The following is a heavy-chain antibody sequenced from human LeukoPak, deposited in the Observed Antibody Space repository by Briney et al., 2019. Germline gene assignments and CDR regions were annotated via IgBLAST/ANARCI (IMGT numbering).Heavy chain of an antibody. V-gene: IGHV3-73*01. Sequence: PGGSLRLSCATSGFIFSGSDIHWVRQASGRGLEWVGRIRTKLRNYATAYAASVKGRFTISRGDSGDTAYLQMNSLKTEDTAVYYCTTYISGHYWGQGTLVTVSS. CDR3: TTYISGHY. CDR2: IRTKLRNYAT. D-gene: IGHD1-20*01. J-gene: IGHJ4*02. CDR1: GFIFSGSD.